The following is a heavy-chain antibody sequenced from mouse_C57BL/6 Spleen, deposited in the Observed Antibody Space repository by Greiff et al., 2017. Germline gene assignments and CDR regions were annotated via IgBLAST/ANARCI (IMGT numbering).Heavy chain of an antibody. V-gene: IGHV1-82*01. D-gene: IGHD1-1*01. CDR1: GYAFSSSW. Sequence: QVQLQQSGPELVKPGASVKISCKASGYAFSSSWMNWVKQRPGKGLEWIGRIYPGDGDTNYNGKFKGKATLTADKSSSTAYMQLSSLTSEDSAVYFCARSIITTADYFDDWGQGTTLTVAS. CDR3: ARSIITTADYFDD. J-gene: IGHJ2*01. CDR2: IYPGDGDT.